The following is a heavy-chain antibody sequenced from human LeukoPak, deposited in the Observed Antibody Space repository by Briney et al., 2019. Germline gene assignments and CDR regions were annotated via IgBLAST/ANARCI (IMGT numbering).Heavy chain of an antibody. CDR1: GASITSYC. CDR3: ARYRYGDYGDY. CDR2: IYYSGST. D-gene: IGHD4-17*01. V-gene: IGHV4-59*08. J-gene: IGHJ4*02. Sequence: PSETLSLTCTVSGASITSYCWSWIRQPPGKALEWIGYIYYSGSTNYNPSLKSRVTISVDTSKNQFSLKLRSVTAADTAVYYCARYRYGDYGDYWGQGTLVTVSS.